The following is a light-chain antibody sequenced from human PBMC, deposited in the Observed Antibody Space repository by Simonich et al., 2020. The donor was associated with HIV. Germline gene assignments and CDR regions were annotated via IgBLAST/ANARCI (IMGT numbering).Light chain of an antibody. CDR1: QSVSSSY. CDR3: QQYGSSPLT. CDR2: AAS. V-gene: IGKV3-20*01. J-gene: IGKJ4*01. Sequence: DIVLTQSPGTLSLSPGERATLTCRASQSVSSSYLAWYQQKPRLAPRLLSYAASNSATGIPERFSGSGSGTDFTLTISSLEPEDFAVYFCQQYGSSPLTFGGGTKVEIK.